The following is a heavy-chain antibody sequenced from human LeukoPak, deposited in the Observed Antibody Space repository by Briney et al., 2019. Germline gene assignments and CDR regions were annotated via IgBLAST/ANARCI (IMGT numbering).Heavy chain of an antibody. Sequence: GGSLRLSCAASGFTFSSYSMNWVRQAPGKGLEWVSSISSSSSYIYYADSVKGRFTIPRDNAKNSLYLQMTTLRAQDTAVYYCARDTTGYSSGWYGYFDYWGQGTLVTVSS. CDR1: GFTFSSYS. CDR2: ISSSSSYI. J-gene: IGHJ4*02. D-gene: IGHD6-19*01. V-gene: IGHV3-21*01. CDR3: ARDTTGYSSGWYGYFDY.